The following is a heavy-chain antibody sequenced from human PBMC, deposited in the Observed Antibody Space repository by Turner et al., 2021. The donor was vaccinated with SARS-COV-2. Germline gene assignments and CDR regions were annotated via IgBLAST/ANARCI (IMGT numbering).Heavy chain of an antibody. Sequence: QLQLQEPGPGLVKPSETLSLTCTVSGGSISSSPYYWGWSRQHPGKGLGWIGGIYYSGSTYYNPSLMSLVTVSVDTSKNHFSLKLSSVTAADTAVYYCARRSEGYYGSGSHWFDPWGQGTLVTVSS. D-gene: IGHD3-10*01. CDR3: ARRSEGYYGSGSHWFDP. V-gene: IGHV4-39*01. J-gene: IGHJ5*02. CDR1: GGSISSSPYY. CDR2: IYYSGST.